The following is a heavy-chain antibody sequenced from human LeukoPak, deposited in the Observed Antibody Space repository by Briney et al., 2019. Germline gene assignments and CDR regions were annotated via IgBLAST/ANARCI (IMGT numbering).Heavy chain of an antibody. J-gene: IGHJ4*02. D-gene: IGHD4-23*01. Sequence: GGSLRLSCAASGFTFSSYAMSWVRQAPGKGLEWVSAISGSGGSTYYADSVKGRFTISRDNSKNTLYLQMNSLRAEDTAVYYCAKDIYGGNSGSYFDYWGQGTLVTVSS. CDR2: ISGSGGST. V-gene: IGHV3-23*01. CDR3: AKDIYGGNSGSYFDY. CDR1: GFTFSSYA.